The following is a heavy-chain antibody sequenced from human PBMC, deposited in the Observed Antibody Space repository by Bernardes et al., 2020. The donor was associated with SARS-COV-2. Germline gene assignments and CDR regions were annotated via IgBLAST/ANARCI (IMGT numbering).Heavy chain of an antibody. CDR2: IDWDDDK. CDR1: GFSLSTSGMC. V-gene: IGHV2-70*11. CDR3: AREFLYYYDSSGYPLYYYYGMDV. Sequence: SGPTLVKPTQTLTLTCTFSGFSLSTSGMCVSWIRQPPGKALEWLARIDWDDDKYYSTSLKTRLTISKDTSKNQVVLTMTNMDPVDTATYYCAREFLYYYDSSGYPLYYYYGMDVWGQGTTVTVSS. D-gene: IGHD3-22*01. J-gene: IGHJ6*02.